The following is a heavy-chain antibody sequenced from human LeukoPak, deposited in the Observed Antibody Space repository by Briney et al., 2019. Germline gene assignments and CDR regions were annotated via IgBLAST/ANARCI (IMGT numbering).Heavy chain of an antibody. V-gene: IGHV4-39*07. Sequence: KPSETLSLTCSVSGGSISSSSYYWGWIRQPPGKGLEWIGSIYYSGSTYYNPSLKSRVTISVDTSKNQFSLKLSSVTAADTAVYYCASPHLGAYNWFDPWGQGTLVTVSS. CDR3: ASPHLGAYNWFDP. CDR2: IYYSGST. CDR1: GGSISSSSYY. J-gene: IGHJ5*02.